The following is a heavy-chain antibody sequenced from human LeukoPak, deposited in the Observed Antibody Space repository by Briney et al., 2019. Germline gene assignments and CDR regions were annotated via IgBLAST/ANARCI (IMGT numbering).Heavy chain of an antibody. CDR3: ARDTAPGYSSSSGLYY. J-gene: IGHJ4*02. Sequence: GGSLRLSCAASGFTDSSNYMSWVRQAPGKGLEWVSVIYSGGSTYYADSVKGRFTISRDNSKNTLYLQMNSLRAEDTAVYYCARDTAPGYSSSSGLYYWGQGTLVTVSS. CDR2: IYSGGST. D-gene: IGHD6-6*01. CDR1: GFTDSSNY. V-gene: IGHV3-66*01.